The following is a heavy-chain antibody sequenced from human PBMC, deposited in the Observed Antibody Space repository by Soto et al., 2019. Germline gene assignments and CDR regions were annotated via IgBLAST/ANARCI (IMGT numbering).Heavy chain of an antibody. J-gene: IGHJ6*03. CDR1: GDSVSSNSAG. CDR3: ARGSWDDVSGHYYMDV. V-gene: IGHV6-1*01. Sequence: SQTLSLTCALSGDSVSSNSAGWNWIRQTPSRGLEWLGRTYYRSKWYFNYAVSVESRITINPDTSKNQFSLQLSSVTPDDTAVYYCARGSWDDVSGHYYMDVWGKGTTVT. D-gene: IGHD1-1*01. CDR2: TYYRSKWYF.